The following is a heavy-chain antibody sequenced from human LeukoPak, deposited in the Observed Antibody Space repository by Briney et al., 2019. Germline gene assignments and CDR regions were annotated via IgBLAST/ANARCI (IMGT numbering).Heavy chain of an antibody. CDR2: INHSGST. D-gene: IGHD6-19*01. Sequence: SETLSLTCAVYGGSFSGYYWSWIRQPPGKGLEWLGEINHSGSTNYNPSLKSRVTISVDTSKNQFSLKLSSVTAADTAVYYCARGQGGRIAVAGYFDYWGQGTLVTVSS. CDR3: ARGQGGRIAVAGYFDY. V-gene: IGHV4-34*01. J-gene: IGHJ4*02. CDR1: GGSFSGYY.